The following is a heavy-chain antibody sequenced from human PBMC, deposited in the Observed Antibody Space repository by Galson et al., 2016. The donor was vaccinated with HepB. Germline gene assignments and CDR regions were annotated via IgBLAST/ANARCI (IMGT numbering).Heavy chain of an antibody. J-gene: IGHJ4*02. V-gene: IGHV1-18*04. CDR2: ISTYNGNT. CDR1: GYTFNIFG. D-gene: IGHD1-26*01. Sequence: VKVSCKASGYTFNIFGIVWVRQAPGQGPEWMGWISTYNGNTEYAPKLQDRVTLTTDTSTNTAYMELRSLRSDDTAIYYCARESYMSQYYYSDYWGQGTLVTVSS. CDR3: ARESYMSQYYYSDY.